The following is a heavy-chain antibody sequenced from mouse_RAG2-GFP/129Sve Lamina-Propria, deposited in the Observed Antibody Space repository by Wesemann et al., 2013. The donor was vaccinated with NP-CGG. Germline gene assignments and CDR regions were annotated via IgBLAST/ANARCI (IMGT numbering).Heavy chain of an antibody. CDR2: IDPSDSYT. V-gene: IGHV1-69*02. Sequence: QVQLQQPGAELVKPGASVKLSCKASGYTFTSYWMHWVKQRPGQGLEWIGEIDPSDSYTYYNQKFKGKATLTVDKSSSTAYMQLSSLTSEDSAVYYCARGGEAWFAYWGQGTLVTVSA. CDR1: GYTFTSYW. J-gene: IGHJ3*01. CDR3: ARGGEAWFAY.